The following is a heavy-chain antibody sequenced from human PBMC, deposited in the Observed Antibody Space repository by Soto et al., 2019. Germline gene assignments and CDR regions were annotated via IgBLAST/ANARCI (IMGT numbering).Heavy chain of an antibody. J-gene: IGHJ4*02. CDR3: AKDRSLHTNTSLDY. Sequence: GASVKVSCAASGFTFSSFAMHWVRQAPGKGLEWVAVISFDGTNKYYADSVKGRFTISRDNSKNTLYLQMNSLRADDTAVYSCAKDRSLHTNTSLDYWGQGTLVTVSS. CDR2: ISFDGTNK. CDR1: GFTFSSFA. D-gene: IGHD2-2*01. V-gene: IGHV3-30*18.